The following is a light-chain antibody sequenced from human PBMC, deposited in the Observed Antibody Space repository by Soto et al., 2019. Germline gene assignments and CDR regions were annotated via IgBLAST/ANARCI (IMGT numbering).Light chain of an antibody. CDR1: NIGSKN. Sequence: SYELTQPLSVSVALGQTARITCGGNNIGSKNVHWYQQKSGQAPVLVIYRDSNRPSGIPERLSGSNSGNTATLTISRAQAGDEADYYCQVWDSNTVVFGGGTKLTVL. CDR3: QVWDSNTVV. V-gene: IGLV3-9*01. CDR2: RDS. J-gene: IGLJ2*01.